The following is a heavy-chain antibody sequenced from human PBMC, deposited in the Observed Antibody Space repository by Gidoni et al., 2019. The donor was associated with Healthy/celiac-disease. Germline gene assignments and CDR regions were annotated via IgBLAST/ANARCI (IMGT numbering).Heavy chain of an antibody. Sequence: QVQLQESGPGLVKPSETLSLTRAVSGYSISSGYYWGWIRQPPGKGLEWIGSIYHSGSTYYNPSLKSRVTISVDTSKNPFSLKLSSVTAADTAVYYCARDRQVRAFDIWGQGTMVTVSS. V-gene: IGHV4-38-2*02. CDR3: ARDRQVRAFDI. CDR1: GYSISSGYY. J-gene: IGHJ3*02. D-gene: IGHD2-21*01. CDR2: IYHSGST.